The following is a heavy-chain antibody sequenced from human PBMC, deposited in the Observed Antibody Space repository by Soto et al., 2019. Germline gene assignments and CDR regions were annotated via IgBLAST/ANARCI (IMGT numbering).Heavy chain of an antibody. CDR3: ARGSGWDPMDV. Sequence: GGSLRLSCAASGFTFSGWWMSWVRQAPGKGLEWVANIKQDGSEKFYVDSVKGRFTISRDNAKNSLYLQMNSLRVEDTAVYYCARGSGWDPMDVWGQGTTVTVS. CDR1: GFTFSGWW. D-gene: IGHD3-3*01. V-gene: IGHV3-7*03. CDR2: IKQDGSEK. J-gene: IGHJ6*02.